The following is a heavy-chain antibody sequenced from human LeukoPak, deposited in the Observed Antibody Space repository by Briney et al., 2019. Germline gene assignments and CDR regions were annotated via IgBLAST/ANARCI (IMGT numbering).Heavy chain of an antibody. J-gene: IGHJ4*02. D-gene: IGHD6-13*01. CDR1: GYTFTGYY. Sequence: ASVKVSCKASGYTFTGYYMHWVRQAPGQGLEWMGWINPNSGGTNYAQKFQDRLTMTRDTSISTAYMELSRLRSDDTAVYYCARDPAAAGTRGDYWGQGTLVTVSS. CDR3: ARDPAAAGTRGDY. CDR2: INPNSGGT. V-gene: IGHV1-2*02.